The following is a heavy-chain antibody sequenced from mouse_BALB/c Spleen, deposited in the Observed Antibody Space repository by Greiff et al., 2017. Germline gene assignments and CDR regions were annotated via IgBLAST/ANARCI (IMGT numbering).Heavy chain of an antibody. CDR1: GFSLSTSGMG. D-gene: IGHD2-2*01. CDR3: ARILWLRTQPWFAY. J-gene: IGHJ3*01. V-gene: IGHV8-8*01. Sequence: QVTLKVSGPGILQPSQTLSLTCSFSGFSLSTSGMGVGWIRQPSGKGLEWLAHIWWDDDKRYNPALKSRLTISKDTSSNQVFLKIASVDTADTATYYCARILWLRTQPWFAYWGQGTLVTVSA. CDR2: IWWDDDK.